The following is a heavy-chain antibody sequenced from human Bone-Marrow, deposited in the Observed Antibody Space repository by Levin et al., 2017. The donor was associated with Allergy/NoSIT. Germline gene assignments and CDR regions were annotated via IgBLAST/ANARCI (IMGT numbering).Heavy chain of an antibody. Sequence: PSETLSLTCTVSGDSITSSSYYWGWIRQPPGKGLEWIGSIYYSGSTYYNPSLKSRVTISVDTSKNQFSLTLSSMTAPDTAMYYCARHKRDAGSFNKFDPWGQGTLVTVSS. CDR1: GDSITSSSYY. V-gene: IGHV4-39*01. CDR2: IYYSGST. J-gene: IGHJ5*02. CDR3: ARHKRDAGSFNKFDP. D-gene: IGHD3-10*01.